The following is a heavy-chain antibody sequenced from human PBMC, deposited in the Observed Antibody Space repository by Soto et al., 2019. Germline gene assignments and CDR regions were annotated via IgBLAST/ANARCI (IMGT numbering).Heavy chain of an antibody. D-gene: IGHD4-17*01. CDR1: EFTCINAC. CDR2: IKSKTDGGTT. Sequence: SMRLSRAAAEFTCINACMNWVRQDTGKGLEWVGRIKSKTDGGTTDYAAPVKGRFTISRDDSKNTLYLQMKSLKTEDTAVYYCAADGPYGESAFDIWGQGTMVTVSS. CDR3: AADGPYGESAFDI. V-gene: IGHV3-15*07. J-gene: IGHJ3*02.